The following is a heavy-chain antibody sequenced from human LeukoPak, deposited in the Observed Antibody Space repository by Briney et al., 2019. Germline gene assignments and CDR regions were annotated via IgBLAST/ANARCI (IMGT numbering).Heavy chain of an antibody. CDR3: ARGPKNSYDSSGYYLARGSFDN. CDR1: GGSISSSNYY. J-gene: IGHJ4*02. CDR2: IYYTGNT. V-gene: IGHV4-39*01. Sequence: PSETLSLTCTVSGGSISSSNYYWGWIRQPPEKGLEWIGSIYYTGNTYYNPSLKSRVTISVDTSKNQFSLKLSSVTAADTAVYYCARGPKNSYDSSGYYLARGSFDNWGQGTLVTVSS. D-gene: IGHD3-22*01.